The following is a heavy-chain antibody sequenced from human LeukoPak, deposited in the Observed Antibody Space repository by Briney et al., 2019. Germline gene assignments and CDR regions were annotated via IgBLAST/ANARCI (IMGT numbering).Heavy chain of an antibody. D-gene: IGHD6-25*01. Sequence: ASVKVSCKPSEYTFTDYYIHWIRQAPGQGLEWMGRISPNTGGTDHAQEFRDKITMTRDTSISTAYIELSRLISDDTAVYYCARGGRSGYGYFDYWGQGTLVTVSS. V-gene: IGHV1-2*06. CDR1: EYTFTDYY. CDR2: ISPNTGGT. J-gene: IGHJ4*02. CDR3: ARGGRSGYGYFDY.